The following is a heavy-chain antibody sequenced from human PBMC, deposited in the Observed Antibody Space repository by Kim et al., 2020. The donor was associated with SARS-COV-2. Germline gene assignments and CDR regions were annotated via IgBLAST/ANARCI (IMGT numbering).Heavy chain of an antibody. V-gene: IGHV3-74*01. J-gene: IGHJ6*02. CDR3: ARGMFSSGFDG. Sequence: GGSLRLSCVASGFTFNAYWINWVRQAPGKGLVWVSRISNGGSTTHYADSVKGRFTMSRDNAKNTVILQMHSLRAEDTAVYYCARGMFSSGFDGWGQGTTV. D-gene: IGHD3-10*02. CDR1: GFTFNAYW. CDR2: ISNGGSTT.